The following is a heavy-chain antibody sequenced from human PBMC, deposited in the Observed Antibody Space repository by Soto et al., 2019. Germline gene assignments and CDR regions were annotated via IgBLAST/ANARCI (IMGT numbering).Heavy chain of an antibody. V-gene: IGHV4-61*01. CDR2: IYYSGST. CDR3: ARVYYDILTGYATYGMDV. CDR1: GGSVSSGSYY. Sequence: XETLSLTCTVSGGSVSSGSYYWSWIRQPPGKGLEWIGYIYYSGSTNYNPSLKSRVTISVDTSKNQFSLKLSSVTAADTAVYYCARVYYDILTGYATYGMDVWGQGTTVTVSS. D-gene: IGHD3-9*01. J-gene: IGHJ6*02.